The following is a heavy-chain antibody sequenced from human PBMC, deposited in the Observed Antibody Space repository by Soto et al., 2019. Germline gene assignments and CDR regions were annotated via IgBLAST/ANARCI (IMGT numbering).Heavy chain of an antibody. CDR2: IIPIFGTA. J-gene: IGHJ6*02. D-gene: IGHD5-18*01. CDR1: GGTFSSYA. V-gene: IGHV1-69*01. Sequence: QVQLVQSGAEVKKPGSSVKVSCKASGGTFSSYAISWVRQAPGQGLEWMGGIIPIFGTANYAQKFQGRVTITADDSTSTAYMELSSLRSEDTAVYYCASGSYGSWYYYYGMDVWGQGTTVTVSS. CDR3: ASGSYGSWYYYYGMDV.